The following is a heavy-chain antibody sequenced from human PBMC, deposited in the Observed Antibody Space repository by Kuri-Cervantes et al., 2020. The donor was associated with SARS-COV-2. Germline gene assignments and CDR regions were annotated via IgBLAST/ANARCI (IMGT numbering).Heavy chain of an antibody. CDR3: ARELGSWPFDY. V-gene: IGHV3-30*03. D-gene: IGHD6-13*01. J-gene: IGHJ4*02. Sequence: GGSLRLSCAASGFTFSSYGMHWARQAPGKGLEWVAVISYDGSNKYYADSVKGRFTISRDNSKNTLYLQMNSLRAEDTAVYYCARELGSWPFDYWGQGTLVTVSS. CDR1: GFTFSSYG. CDR2: ISYDGSNK.